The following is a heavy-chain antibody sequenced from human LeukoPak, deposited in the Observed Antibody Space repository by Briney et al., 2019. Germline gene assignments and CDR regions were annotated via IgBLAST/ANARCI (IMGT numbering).Heavy chain of an antibody. CDR2: INTNTGNP. Sequence: ASVKVSCKASGYIFDIYALIWVRQAPGQGLELMGWINTNTGNPTYAQGFTGRFVFSLDTSVSTAYLQISSLKAEDTAVYYCARDYTLTLGTTTYFQHWGQGTLVAVSS. D-gene: IGHD1-7*01. CDR3: ARDYTLTLGTTTYFQH. V-gene: IGHV7-4-1*02. J-gene: IGHJ1*01. CDR1: GYIFDIYA.